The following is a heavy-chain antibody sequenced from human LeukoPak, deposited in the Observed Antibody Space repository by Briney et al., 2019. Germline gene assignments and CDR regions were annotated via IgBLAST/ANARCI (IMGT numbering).Heavy chain of an antibody. D-gene: IGHD6-13*01. CDR2: ISSSGDNT. CDR1: GFTFSSYA. Sequence: SGGSLRLSCAASGFTFSSYAMNWVRQAPGEGLEWVSAISSSGDNTYYADSVKGRFTISRDNSRNTLYLQMNSLRAEDTAVYYCAKRGSSWYYFDYWGQGTLVTVSS. CDR3: AKRGSSWYYFDY. V-gene: IGHV3-23*01. J-gene: IGHJ4*02.